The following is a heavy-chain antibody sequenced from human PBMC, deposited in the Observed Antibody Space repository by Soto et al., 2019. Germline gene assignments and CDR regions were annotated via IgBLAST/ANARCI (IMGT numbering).Heavy chain of an antibody. V-gene: IGHV1-2*04. CDR1: GDRFIGQY. Sequence: VSVKVCCKASGDRFIGQYIHWVRQAPGQGLEWVGWMNPNNGDTNYAQKFQGWVSMTRDTPISTAYLELRRLKSDDTALYYCARGIMTGYYMGAFDLWGQGTMVTVSS. CDR3: ARGIMTGYYMGAFDL. D-gene: IGHD3-9*01. CDR2: MNPNNGDT. J-gene: IGHJ3*01.